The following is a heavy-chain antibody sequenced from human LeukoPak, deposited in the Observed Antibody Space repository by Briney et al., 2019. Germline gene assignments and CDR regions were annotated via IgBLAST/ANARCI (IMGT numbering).Heavy chain of an antibody. CDR3: ASPIAAPGY. CDR2: INHSGST. D-gene: IGHD6-13*01. V-gene: IGHV4-34*01. Sequence: PSETLSLTCAVYGGSFSGYYWSWIRQPPGKGLEWIGEINHSGSTNYNPSLKSRVTISVDTSKNQFSLKLSSVTAADTAVYYCASPIAAPGYWGQGTLVTVSS. J-gene: IGHJ4*02. CDR1: GGSFSGYY.